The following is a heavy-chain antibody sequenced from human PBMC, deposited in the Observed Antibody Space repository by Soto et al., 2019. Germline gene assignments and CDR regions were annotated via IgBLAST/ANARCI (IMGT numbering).Heavy chain of an antibody. CDR3: ARVTTSALDY. CDR2: ISSSSRTI. J-gene: IGHJ4*02. CDR1: GFTFSSYT. D-gene: IGHD1-26*01. Sequence: EVQLVDSGGGLVQPGGSLRLSCAASGFTFSSYTMNWVRQAPGKGLEWISYISSSSRTIYYADSVKGRFTISRDNAQNSLYLQMTRLRDEDAAVYYCARVTTSALDYWGQGTLVTVSS. V-gene: IGHV3-48*02.